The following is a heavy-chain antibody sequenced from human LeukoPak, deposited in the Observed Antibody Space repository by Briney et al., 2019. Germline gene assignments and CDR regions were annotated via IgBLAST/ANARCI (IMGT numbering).Heavy chain of an antibody. Sequence: GGSLRLSCAASGFTVSSNYMSWVRQAPGTGLDWVANINPAGSETFHVDPVKGRFSISRDHAKNLVYLQMNSLRAEDTAVYYCATFGLVAALDLWGQGTLVTVSS. J-gene: IGHJ4*02. CDR2: INPAGSET. D-gene: IGHD5-12*01. CDR1: GFTVSSNY. CDR3: ATFGLVAALDL. V-gene: IGHV3-7*01.